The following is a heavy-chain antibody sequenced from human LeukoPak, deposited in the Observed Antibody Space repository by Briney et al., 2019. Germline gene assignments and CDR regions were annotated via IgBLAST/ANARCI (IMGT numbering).Heavy chain of an antibody. V-gene: IGHV3-23*01. Sequence: PGGSLRLSCATSGFTFSSFSTRWVRQAPGKGLEWVSGIGASGGSTYYADSVKGRFTISRDNSKNTLYLQMNSLRTEDTAVYYWAKAEGYDILTGLDYWGQGTLVTVSS. CDR2: IGASGGST. CDR1: GFTFSSFS. J-gene: IGHJ4*02. CDR3: AKAEGYDILTGLDY. D-gene: IGHD3-9*01.